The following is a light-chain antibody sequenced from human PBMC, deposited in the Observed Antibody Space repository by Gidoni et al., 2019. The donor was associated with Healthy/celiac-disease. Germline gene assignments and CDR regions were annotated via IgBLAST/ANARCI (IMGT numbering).Light chain of an antibody. CDR1: SSNIGAGYD. J-gene: IGLJ2*01. CDR2: GNS. Sequence: QSVLTQPPSVSGAPGQRVTISGTGSSSNIGAGYDVHWYQPLPGTAPNLLIYGNSNRPSGVPDRFSGSKSGTSASLAITGLQAEDEADYYCQSYDSSLSGSHVVFGGGTTLTVL. CDR3: QSYDSSLSGSHVV. V-gene: IGLV1-40*01.